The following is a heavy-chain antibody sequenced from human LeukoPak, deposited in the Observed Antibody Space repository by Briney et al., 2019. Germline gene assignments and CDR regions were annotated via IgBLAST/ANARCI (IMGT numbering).Heavy chain of an antibody. D-gene: IGHD5-24*01. CDR1: GFTFSSYW. J-gene: IGHJ4*02. CDR3: ARIRDGYNSRFDY. V-gene: IGHV3-7*01. Sequence: GGSLRLSCAASGFTFSSYWMSWVRQAPGKGLEWVANIKQDGSEKYYVDSVKGRFTISRDNAKNSLYLQMNSLRAEDTAVYYCARIRDGYNSRFDYWGQGTLVTVSS. CDR2: IKQDGSEK.